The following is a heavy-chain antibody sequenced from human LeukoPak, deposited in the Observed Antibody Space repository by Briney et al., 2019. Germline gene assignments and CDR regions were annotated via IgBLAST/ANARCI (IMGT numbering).Heavy chain of an antibody. D-gene: IGHD3-22*01. CDR2: ISSSGSTI. J-gene: IGHJ4*02. Sequence: GGSLRLSCAASGFTFSSYEMNWVRQAPGKGLEWVSYISSSGSTIYYADSVKGRFTISRDNSKNTLCLQMNSLRAEDTAVYYCAKDRAYYSDSSGYYLVRAYDYWGQGTLVTVSS. V-gene: IGHV3-48*03. CDR1: GFTFSSYE. CDR3: AKDRAYYSDSSGYYLVRAYDY.